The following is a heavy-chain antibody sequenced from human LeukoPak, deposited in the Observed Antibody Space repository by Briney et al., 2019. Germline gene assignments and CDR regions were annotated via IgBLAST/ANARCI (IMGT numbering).Heavy chain of an antibody. CDR3: ARGRRWLRFSLGAFDI. V-gene: IGHV3-21*01. CDR2: ISSSSSYI. D-gene: IGHD5-24*01. CDR1: GFTFSSYS. J-gene: IGHJ3*02. Sequence: PGGSLRLSCAASGFTFSSYSMNWVRQALGKGLEWVSSISSSSSYIYYADSVKGRFTISRDNAKNSLYLQMNSLRAEDTAVYYCARGRRWLRFSLGAFDIWGQGTMVTVSS.